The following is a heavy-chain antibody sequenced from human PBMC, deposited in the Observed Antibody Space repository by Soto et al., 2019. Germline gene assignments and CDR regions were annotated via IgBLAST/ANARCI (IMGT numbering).Heavy chain of an antibody. CDR2: IYTAGSA. V-gene: IGHV3-66*01. D-gene: IGHD3-10*01. CDR3: ARAVATMPRGAPGD. J-gene: IGHJ4*02. Sequence: GGSLRLSCAASGFTVSNYHMNWVRRAPGKGLEWVSVIYTAGSADFADSVKGRFTISRDNAKNSLYLQMDSLRVEDTAVYYCARAVATMPRGAPGDWGQGTLVTVSS. CDR1: GFTVSNYH.